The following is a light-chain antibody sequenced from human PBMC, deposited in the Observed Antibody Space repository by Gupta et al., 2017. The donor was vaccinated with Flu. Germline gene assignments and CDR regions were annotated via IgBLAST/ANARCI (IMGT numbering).Light chain of an antibody. Sequence: SSDLTQDPAVSVALGQTVRITCQEDSLRSYYASWYQQTPGQAPVLVIYGENKRPSGIPDRFSGSRSGNTAALTITGAQAEDEADYYCNSRDSSGNHLWVFGGGTKLTVL. CDR1: SLRSYY. V-gene: IGLV3-19*01. CDR3: NSRDSSGNHLWV. CDR2: GEN. J-gene: IGLJ3*02.